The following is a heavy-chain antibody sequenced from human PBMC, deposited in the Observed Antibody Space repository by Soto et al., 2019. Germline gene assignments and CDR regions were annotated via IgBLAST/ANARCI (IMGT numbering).Heavy chain of an antibody. Sequence: SETLSLTCTVSGGSISSGSYYWGWIRQPPGKGLEWIGSIYYSGSTYYNPSLKSRVTISVDTSKNQFSLKLSSVTAADTAVYYCATLPPRIVVSLLPNPTWGQGILVTVSS. D-gene: IGHD2-21*01. CDR3: ATLPPRIVVSLLPNPT. CDR1: GGSISSGSYY. V-gene: IGHV4-39*01. J-gene: IGHJ5*02. CDR2: IYYSGST.